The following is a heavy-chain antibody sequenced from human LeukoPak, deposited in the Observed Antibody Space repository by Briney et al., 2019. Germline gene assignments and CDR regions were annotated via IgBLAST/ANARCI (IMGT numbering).Heavy chain of an antibody. J-gene: IGHJ4*02. Sequence: PGGSLRLSCAASGFTFSDYAMYWVRQAPGKGLEWVALISYDGTNKYYTDSVKGRFTISRDNSKNTLYLQMNSLRSEDTAVYYCAKDGAQGTALDYWGQGTLVAVSS. CDR1: GFTFSDYA. D-gene: IGHD3-16*01. CDR2: ISYDGTNK. CDR3: AKDGAQGTALDY. V-gene: IGHV3-30*18.